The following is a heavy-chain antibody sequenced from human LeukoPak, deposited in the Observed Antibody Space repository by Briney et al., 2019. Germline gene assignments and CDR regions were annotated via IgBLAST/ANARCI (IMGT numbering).Heavy chain of an antibody. CDR3: ARDNGYYGSGSYYNT. J-gene: IGHJ5*02. V-gene: IGHV1-2*06. D-gene: IGHD3-10*01. Sequence: GASVKVSCKASGYTFTGYYMHWVGQAPGQGREWMGRINPNSGGKNYAQKFQGRVTMTRHTSISTAYMELSRLRSDDTAVYYCARDNGYYGSGSYYNTWGQGTLVTVSS. CDR2: INPNSGGK. CDR1: GYTFTGYY.